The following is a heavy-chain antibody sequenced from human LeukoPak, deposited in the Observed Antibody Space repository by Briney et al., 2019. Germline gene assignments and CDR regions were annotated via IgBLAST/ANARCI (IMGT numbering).Heavy chain of an antibody. Sequence: GASLKVSSKASGYTFIGDYMHWVRHVPRQGLEWMGCINPNSGGTNYAQKCQGRVTMTRDTSIRTAYMELSRLRSDETAVYYCARDSGSYYVPHAFDIWGQGTMVTVSS. J-gene: IGHJ3*02. CDR3: ARDSGSYYVPHAFDI. CDR1: GYTFIGDY. V-gene: IGHV1-2*02. D-gene: IGHD1-26*01. CDR2: INPNSGGT.